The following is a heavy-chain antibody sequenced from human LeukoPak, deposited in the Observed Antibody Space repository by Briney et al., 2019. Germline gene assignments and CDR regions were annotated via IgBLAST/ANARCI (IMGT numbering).Heavy chain of an antibody. Sequence: SETLSLTCAVYGGSFSGYYWSWIRQPPGKGLEWIGEINHSGSTNYNPSLKSRVTISVDTSKNQFSLKLSSVTAADTAVYYCALGLSSSWYYLDYWGQGTLVTVSS. J-gene: IGHJ4*02. V-gene: IGHV4-34*01. D-gene: IGHD6-13*01. CDR3: ALGLSSSWYYLDY. CDR1: GGSFSGYY. CDR2: INHSGST.